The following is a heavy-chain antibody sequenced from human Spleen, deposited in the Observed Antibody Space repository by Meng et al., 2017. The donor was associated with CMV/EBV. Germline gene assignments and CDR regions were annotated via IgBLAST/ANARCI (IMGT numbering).Heavy chain of an antibody. CDR3: AKDGGARGHKAY. Sequence: GESLKISCAASGFTFSSYWMSWVRQAPGKGLEWVANIKQDGSEKYYVDSVKGRFTISRDNAQKSLYLEMSNLRVEDTAVYYCAKDGGARGHKAYWGQGTLVTVSS. CDR2: IKQDGSEK. CDR1: GFTFSSYW. D-gene: IGHD3-16*01. V-gene: IGHV3-7*04. J-gene: IGHJ4*02.